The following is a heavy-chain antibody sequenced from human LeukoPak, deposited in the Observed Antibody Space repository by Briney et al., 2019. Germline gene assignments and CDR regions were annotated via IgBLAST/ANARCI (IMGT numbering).Heavy chain of an antibody. CDR1: GFIFGNYY. J-gene: IGHJ6*02. CDR2: IKQDGSEK. V-gene: IGHV3-7*01. Sequence: GGSLRLSCAASGFIFGNYYMNWVRQAPGKGLEWVAHIKQDGSEKNYVDSVKGRFTISRDNAKNTLYLQMNSLRAEDTAVYYCARDAVDTANAVWGQGTTVTVSS. D-gene: IGHD5-18*01. CDR3: ARDAVDTANAV.